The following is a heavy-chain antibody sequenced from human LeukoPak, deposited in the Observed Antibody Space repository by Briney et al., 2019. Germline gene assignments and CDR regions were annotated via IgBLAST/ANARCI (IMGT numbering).Heavy chain of an antibody. CDR3: ANEIRPNDY. CDR2: FSISGGTT. D-gene: IGHD4-17*01. V-gene: IGHV3-23*01. CDR1: AFAFSNHA. Sequence: PGGSLRLSCTASAFAFSNHAMSWVRQAPGKGLEWVSSFSISGGTTYYADSVKGRFTISRENSKSTLYLQMNNLRADDTAVYYCANEIRPNDYWGQGTLVTVSS. J-gene: IGHJ4*02.